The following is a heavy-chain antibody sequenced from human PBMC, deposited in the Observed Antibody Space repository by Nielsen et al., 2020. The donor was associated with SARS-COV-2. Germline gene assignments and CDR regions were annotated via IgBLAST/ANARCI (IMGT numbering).Heavy chain of an antibody. V-gene: IGHV3-21*01. CDR1: GFRFTSYS. CDR3: LTEGWDQFGYFNY. J-gene: IGHJ4*02. D-gene: IGHD1-26*01. CDR2: ITMSGAYM. Sequence: GGSLRLSCAASGFRFTSYSMNWVRQAPGKGLEWVASITMSGAYMYYADSVKGRFTISRDNAKNSLFLQMNSLRAEDTAVYYCLTEGWDQFGYFNYWGQGTLVTVSS.